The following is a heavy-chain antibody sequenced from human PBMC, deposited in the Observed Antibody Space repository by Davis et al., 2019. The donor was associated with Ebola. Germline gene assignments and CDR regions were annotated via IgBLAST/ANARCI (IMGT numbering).Heavy chain of an antibody. Sequence: GESLKISCTASGYSFTSYCIGWVRQTPGKGLEWMGIIYPGDSDTRYSPSFQGQVTISADKSISTAYLQWSSLKASDTAMYYSARHERGYGDYYYYGMDVWGQGTTVTVSS. CDR1: GYSFTSYC. CDR2: IYPGDSDT. J-gene: IGHJ6*02. D-gene: IGHD2-15*01. V-gene: IGHV5-51*01. CDR3: ARHERGYGDYYYYGMDV.